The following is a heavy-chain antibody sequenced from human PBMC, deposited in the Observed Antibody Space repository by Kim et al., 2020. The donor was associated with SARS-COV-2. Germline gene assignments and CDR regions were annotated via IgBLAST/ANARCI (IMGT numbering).Heavy chain of an antibody. Sequence: GGSLRLSCTTSGFTFTGHAMSWVRQAPGKGLEWVSSIDGSDGTTYYVDSVRDRFTISRDDSKNTLYLQMSALRGDDTAVYYCMKGGWGWIWDHWGQGTLV. V-gene: IGHV3-23*01. J-gene: IGHJ4*02. CDR1: GFTFTGHA. CDR3: MKGGWGWIWDH. D-gene: IGHD2-21*01. CDR2: IDGSDGTT.